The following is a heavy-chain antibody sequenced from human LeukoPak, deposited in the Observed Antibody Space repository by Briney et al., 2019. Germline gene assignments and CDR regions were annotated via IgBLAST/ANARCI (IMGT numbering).Heavy chain of an antibody. CDR1: GGSISSADYH. CDR3: GRDRPTGYYDY. CDR2: IDHSGRT. D-gene: IGHD3-9*01. Sequence: PSETLSLTCTVSGGSISSADYHWSWIRQPPGKGLEWIGSIDHSGRTYYHPSLKSRVTISVDTSKNQFSLKLSSVTAADTAVYFCGRDRPTGYYDYWGQGILVTVSS. V-gene: IGHV4-39*07. J-gene: IGHJ4*02.